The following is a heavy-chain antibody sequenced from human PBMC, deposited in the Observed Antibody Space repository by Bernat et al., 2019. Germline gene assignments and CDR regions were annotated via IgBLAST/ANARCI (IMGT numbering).Heavy chain of an antibody. CDR1: GYTFTSYA. CDR3: ARDAAYYYGSGSYSDY. J-gene: IGHJ4*02. CDR2: INAGHGNT. Sequence: QVQPVQSGAEVKKPGASVKVSCKASGYTFTSYAILWVRQAPGQRLEWMGWINAGHGNTQYSQKFQGRVTITRDTSASTAYMELSSLRSEDTAVYYCARDAAYYYGSGSYSDYWGQGTLVTVSS. D-gene: IGHD3-10*01. V-gene: IGHV1-3*01.